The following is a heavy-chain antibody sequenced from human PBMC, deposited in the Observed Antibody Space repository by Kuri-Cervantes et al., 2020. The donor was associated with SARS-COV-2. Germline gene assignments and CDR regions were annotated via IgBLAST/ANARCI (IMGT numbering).Heavy chain of an antibody. D-gene: IGHD3-16*01. CDR2: IKSKTDGGTT. CDR3: ASLLSGGGAHLYYFYMDA. Sequence: LSLTCAASGFTFSSYAMSWVRQAPGKGLEWVGRIKSKTDGGTTDYAAPVKGRFTISRDDSKNTLYLQMNSLRAEDTAVYYCASLLSGGGAHLYYFYMDAWGKGTSVTVSS. CDR1: GFTFSSYA. V-gene: IGHV3-15*01. J-gene: IGHJ6*03.